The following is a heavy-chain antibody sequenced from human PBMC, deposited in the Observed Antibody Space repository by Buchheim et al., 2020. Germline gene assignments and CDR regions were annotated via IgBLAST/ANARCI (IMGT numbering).Heavy chain of an antibody. CDR2: IKTTAGGGTT. CDR1: GFPFINAW. D-gene: IGHD3-3*01. Sequence: EVQLVESGGGLVKPGGSLRLSCAASGFPFINAWMTWVRQAPGKGLEWVGLIKTTAGGGTTDYAAPVKGRFTISRDDSRNMLYLQMNSLEIEDTAVYYCIWGGYHARHYWGQGTL. V-gene: IGHV3-15*01. J-gene: IGHJ4*02. CDR3: IWGGYHARHY.